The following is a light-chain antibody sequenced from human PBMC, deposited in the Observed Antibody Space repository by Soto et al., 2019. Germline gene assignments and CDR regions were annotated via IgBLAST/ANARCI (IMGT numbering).Light chain of an antibody. Sequence: EIVLTQSPGTLSWSLGERATLSCRASQSVSQYLAWHQQKPGQAPRLLIYGASSRANGIPDRFSGRGSGTDFTLTINGLEPEDFAVYYCQQYATSARLTFGPGTNVDI. V-gene: IGKV3-20*01. J-gene: IGKJ3*01. CDR3: QQYATSARLT. CDR1: QSVSQY. CDR2: GAS.